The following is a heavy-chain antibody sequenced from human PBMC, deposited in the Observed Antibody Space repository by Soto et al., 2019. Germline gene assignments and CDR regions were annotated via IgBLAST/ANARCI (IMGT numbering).Heavy chain of an antibody. CDR1: GGTFSSYA. D-gene: IGHD6-13*01. V-gene: IGHV1-69*12. J-gene: IGHJ4*02. Sequence: QVQLVQSGAEVKKPGSSVKVSCKASGGTFSSYAISWVRQAPGQGLEWMGGIIPIFGTANYAQKFQGRVTITADEPTSTVYTALSRLRAEDPAVYYCARGYSSSWAYYFDYWGQGTLVTVSS. CDR3: ARGYSSSWAYYFDY. CDR2: IIPIFGTA.